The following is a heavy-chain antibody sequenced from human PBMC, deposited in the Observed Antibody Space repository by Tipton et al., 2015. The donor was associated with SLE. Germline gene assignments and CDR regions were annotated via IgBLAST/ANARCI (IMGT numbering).Heavy chain of an antibody. V-gene: IGHV3-72*01. CDR2: TRNKANSYTT. J-gene: IGHJ3*02. CDR3: AQSGSYGPFHI. D-gene: IGHD1-26*01. CDR1: GFTLSDHH. Sequence: SLRLSCAASGFTLSDHHMDWVRQAPGKGLEWVGRTRNKANSYTTEYAASVKGRFTISRDDSKNSLYLQMHSLKAEDTAVYYCAQSGSYGPFHIWGQGTMVTVSS.